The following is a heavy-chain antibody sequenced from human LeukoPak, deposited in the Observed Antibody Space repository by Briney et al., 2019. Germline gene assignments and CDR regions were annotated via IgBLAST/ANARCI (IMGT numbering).Heavy chain of an antibody. J-gene: IGHJ5*02. CDR2: ISGSGGST. Sequence: GGSLRLSCAASGFTFSSYAMSWVRQAPGKGLEWVSAISGSGGSTYYADSVKGRFTISRDNSKNTLYLQMNSLRAEDTAVYYCAKGEYSSSGSNWFDPWGQGTLVTVSS. V-gene: IGHV3-23*01. CDR1: GFTFSSYA. CDR3: AKGEYSSSGSNWFDP. D-gene: IGHD6-6*01.